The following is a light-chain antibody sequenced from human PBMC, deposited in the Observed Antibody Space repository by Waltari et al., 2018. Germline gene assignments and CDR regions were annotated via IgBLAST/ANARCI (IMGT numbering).Light chain of an antibody. CDR1: TSNIGSNS. J-gene: IGLJ3*02. CDR3: ESWDDSLNGRL. Sequence: QSVLTQPPSASGTPGPRVTISCSGSTSNIGSNSVKWYQQFPGAAPKLLVYNNDQRPSGVPDRFSGSRSGTSASLAISGLQSEDEADYYCESWDDSLNGRLFGGGTALTVL. V-gene: IGLV1-44*01. CDR2: NND.